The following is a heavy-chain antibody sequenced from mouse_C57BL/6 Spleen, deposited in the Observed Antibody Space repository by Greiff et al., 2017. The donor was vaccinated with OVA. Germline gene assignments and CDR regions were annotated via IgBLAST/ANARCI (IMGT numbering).Heavy chain of an antibody. V-gene: IGHV1-69*01. CDR3: ARGGGYYYGKEDY. J-gene: IGHJ2*01. CDR2: IDPSDSYT. D-gene: IGHD1-1*01. CDR1: GYTFTSYW. Sequence: QVQLQQPGAELVMPGASVKLSCKASGYTFTSYWMHWVKQRPGQGLEWIGEIDPSDSYTNYNQKFKGKSTLTLDKSSITAYMQLSSLTSEDSAVYYCARGGGYYYGKEDYWGQGTTLTVSS.